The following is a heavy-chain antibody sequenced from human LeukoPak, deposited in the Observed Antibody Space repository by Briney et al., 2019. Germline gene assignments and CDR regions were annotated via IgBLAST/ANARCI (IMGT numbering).Heavy chain of an antibody. D-gene: IGHD3-3*01. CDR3: AKPYYDFWSGYYDSGHFDY. J-gene: IGHJ4*02. CDR1: GFTFSSYA. Sequence: PGGSLRLSCAAPGFTFSSYAMSWVRQAPGKGLEWVSAISGSGGSTYYADSVKGRFTISRDNSKNTLYLQMNSLRAEDTAVYYCAKPYYDFWSGYYDSGHFDYWGQGTLVTVSS. CDR2: ISGSGGST. V-gene: IGHV3-23*01.